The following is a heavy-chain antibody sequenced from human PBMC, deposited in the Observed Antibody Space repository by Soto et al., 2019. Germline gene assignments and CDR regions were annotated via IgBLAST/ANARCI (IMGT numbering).Heavy chain of an antibody. CDR3: ARVTVTGTSYYVDY. V-gene: IGHV5-51*01. CDR2: FNPADSDT. Sequence: GESLKISCKCSGYSFTSYWNGWVRQMPGKGPEWMGLFNPADSDTRYRLSFQGQVTFSADKSISTAYLQWSSLKPSDTAMYYCARVTVTGTSYYVDYWGQGTRVTVSS. CDR1: GYSFTSYW. D-gene: IGHD6-19*01. J-gene: IGHJ4*03.